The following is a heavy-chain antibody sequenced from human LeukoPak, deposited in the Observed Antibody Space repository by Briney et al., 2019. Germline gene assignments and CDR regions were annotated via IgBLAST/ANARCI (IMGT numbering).Heavy chain of an antibody. V-gene: IGHV3-30*02. CDR2: IPYDGSNK. D-gene: IGHD6-13*01. CDR1: GFTFSSYG. CDR3: ATEFWYRCDH. J-gene: IGHJ1*01. Sequence: GGSLRLSCAASGFTFSSYGMHWVRQAPGKGLEWVAFIPYDGSNKYHADSVKGRFTISRDNSKNTLYLQMNSLRAEDTAVYFCATEFWYRCDHWGQGTLVTVSS.